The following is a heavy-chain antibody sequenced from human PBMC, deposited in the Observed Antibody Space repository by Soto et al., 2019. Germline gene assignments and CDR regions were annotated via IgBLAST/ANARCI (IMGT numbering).Heavy chain of an antibody. V-gene: IGHV3-30-3*01. CDR2: ISYDGSNI. CDR1: GFSFGSYA. D-gene: IGHD1-26*01. CDR3: AALVGATP. Sequence: PGGSLRLSCAASGFSFGSYAMHWVRQAPGKGLEWVAVISYDGSNISYADSVKGRFTISRDNSKNTLYLQMNSLRAEDTAVYSCAALVGATPWGQGTLVTVSS. J-gene: IGHJ5*02.